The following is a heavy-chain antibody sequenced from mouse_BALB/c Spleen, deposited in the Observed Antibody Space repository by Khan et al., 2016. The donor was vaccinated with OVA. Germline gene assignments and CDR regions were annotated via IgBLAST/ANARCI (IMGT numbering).Heavy chain of an antibody. CDR3: ARKNGSDFDY. D-gene: IGHD1-1*01. V-gene: IGHV1-20*02. CDR2: INPHIGET. J-gene: IGHJ2*01. Sequence: VQLKQSGPELVKPGASVKISCKASGYSFTGYFMNWVMQSHGKSLEWIGRINPHIGETFYNQKFTGKATLTVDESSSTAHMELRSLVSEDSAVYYCARKNGSDFDYWGQGTTLTVSS. CDR1: GYSFTGYF.